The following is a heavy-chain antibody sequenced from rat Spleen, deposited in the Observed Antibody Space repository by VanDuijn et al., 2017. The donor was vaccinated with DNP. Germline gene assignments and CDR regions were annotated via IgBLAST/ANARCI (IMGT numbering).Heavy chain of an antibody. V-gene: IGHV3-1*01. J-gene: IGHJ3*01. CDR1: GYSITSNY. CDR2: ITSSDNT. CDR3: ASARFAY. Sequence: EVQLQESGPGLVKPSQSLSLTCSVTGYSITSNYKWSWIRKFPGNKLEWMGYITSSDNTKYNPSLRSRISITRDTSKNQFFLQLNSVTTEDTATYYCASARFAYWGQGTLVTVSS.